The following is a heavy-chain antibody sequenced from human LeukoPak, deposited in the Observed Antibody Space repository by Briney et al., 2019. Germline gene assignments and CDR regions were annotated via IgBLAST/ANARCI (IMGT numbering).Heavy chain of an antibody. V-gene: IGHV4-34*01. D-gene: IGHD3-22*01. CDR2: INHSGST. Sequence: KPSETLSLTCAAYGGSFSGYYWSWIRQPPGKGLEWIGEINHSGSTNYNPSLKSRVTISVDTSKNQFSLKLSSVTAADTAVYYCARVGSGYYYGYWGQGTLVTVSS. CDR3: ARVGSGYYYGY. CDR1: GGSFSGYY. J-gene: IGHJ4*02.